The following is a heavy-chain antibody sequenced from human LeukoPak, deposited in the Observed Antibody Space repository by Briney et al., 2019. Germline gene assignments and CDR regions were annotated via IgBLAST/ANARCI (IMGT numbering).Heavy chain of an antibody. CDR3: ARRYCSSTSCYKAFDI. D-gene: IGHD2-2*02. J-gene: IGHJ3*02. V-gene: IGHV5-51*01. Sequence: GESLKISCKGSGYSFTSYWIGWVRQMPGKGLEWMGIIYPGDSDTRYGPSFQGQVTISADKSISTAYLQWSSLKASDTAMYYCARRYCSSTSCYKAFDIWGQGTMVTVSS. CDR1: GYSFTSYW. CDR2: IYPGDSDT.